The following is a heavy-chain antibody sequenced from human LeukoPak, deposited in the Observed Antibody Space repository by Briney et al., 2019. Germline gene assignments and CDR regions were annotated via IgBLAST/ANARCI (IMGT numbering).Heavy chain of an antibody. CDR1: GGSISSSSYY. J-gene: IGHJ4*02. CDR2: IYYSGST. V-gene: IGHV4-39*02. D-gene: IGHD2-2*01. CDR3: ARDWKYQLRYFDY. Sequence: PSETLSLTCTVSGGSISSSSYYWGWIRQPPGKGLEWIGSIYYSGSTYYNPSLKSRVTISVDTSKNQFSLKLSSVTAADTAVYYCARDWKYQLRYFDYWGQGTLVTVSS.